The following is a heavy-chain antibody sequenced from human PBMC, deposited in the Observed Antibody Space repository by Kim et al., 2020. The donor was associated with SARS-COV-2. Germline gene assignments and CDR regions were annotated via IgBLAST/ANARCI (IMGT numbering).Heavy chain of an antibody. CDR3: ARGPTMVRVLNP. V-gene: IGHV4-34*01. Sequence: NYNPARTRRVTITVDTHKNQFTLKRSSVTAADTAVYYCARGPTMVRVLNPWGQGTLVTVSS. D-gene: IGHD3-10*01. J-gene: IGHJ5*02.